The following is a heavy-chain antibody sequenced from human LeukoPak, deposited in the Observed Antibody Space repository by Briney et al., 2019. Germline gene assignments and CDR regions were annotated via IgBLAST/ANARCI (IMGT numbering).Heavy chain of an antibody. V-gene: IGHV3-23*01. J-gene: IGHJ4*02. CDR1: GYTFSSYA. Sequence: ASVKVSCKASGYTFSSYAMSWVRQAPGKGLEWVSNISGSGRGRNTYYADSVKGRFTISRDNSKNTLCLQMNTLRADDTAVYYCAKSGLNRFDYWGQGTLVTVSS. CDR2: ISGSGRGRNT. D-gene: IGHD3-3*01. CDR3: AKSGLNRFDY.